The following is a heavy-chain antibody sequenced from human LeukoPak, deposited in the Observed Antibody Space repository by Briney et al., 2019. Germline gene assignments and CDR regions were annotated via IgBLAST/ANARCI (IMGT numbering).Heavy chain of an antibody. CDR3: AHRESGPGWYYGMDV. V-gene: IGHV2-70*17. D-gene: IGHD3-3*01. J-gene: IGHJ6*02. CDR1: GFSLSTHGMC. CDR2: VDWDNDK. Sequence: SGPALVNPTQTLTLTCTFSGFSLSTHGMCVSWIRQPPGKALEWLARVDWDNDKFYSTSLKTRLTIYKDTSNNQVVLTMTNMDPADTGTYYCAHRESGPGWYYGMDVWGQGTTVTVSS.